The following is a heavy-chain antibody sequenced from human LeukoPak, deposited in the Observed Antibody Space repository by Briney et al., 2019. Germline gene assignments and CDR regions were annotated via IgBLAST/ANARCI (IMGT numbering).Heavy chain of an antibody. CDR3: ARVSRSRGEWLFDN. CDR1: GYTFTSYA. Sequence: ASVKVSCKASGYTFTSYAMNWVRQAPGQGLEWMGWINTNTGNPTYAQGFTGRFVFSLDTSVSTAYLQISSLKAEDIVVYYCARVSRSRGEWLFDNWGQGTLVTVSS. CDR2: INTNTGNP. V-gene: IGHV7-4-1*02. D-gene: IGHD3-3*01. J-gene: IGHJ4*02.